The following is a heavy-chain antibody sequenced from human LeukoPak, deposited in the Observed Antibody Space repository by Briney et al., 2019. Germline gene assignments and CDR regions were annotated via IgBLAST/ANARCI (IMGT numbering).Heavy chain of an antibody. CDR3: ARDLTGRYGSGNWFDP. CDR1: GFTFSSYS. V-gene: IGHV3-48*02. J-gene: IGHJ5*02. CDR2: ISSSSSTI. D-gene: IGHD3-10*01. Sequence: GGSLRLSCAASGFTFSSYSMNWVRQAPGKGLEWVSYISSSSSTIYYADSVKGRFTISRDNAKNSLYLQMNSLRDEDTAVYYCARDLTGRYGSGNWFDPWGQGTMVTVSS.